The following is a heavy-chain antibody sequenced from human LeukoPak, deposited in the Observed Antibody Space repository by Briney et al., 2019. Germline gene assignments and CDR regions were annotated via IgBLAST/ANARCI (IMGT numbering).Heavy chain of an antibody. J-gene: IGHJ5*02. CDR3: ACRDLTSTWSFP. D-gene: IGHD6-13*01. CDR2: IYPGDSRI. Sequence: GESLKISCQGFGYSFTSYWIGWVRQMPRKGMEWMGVIYPGDSRIRYNPPFQGQVTISVDKSISAAYLQWVSLKASDTAMYYCACRDLTSTWSFPWGQGTLVTVSS. CDR1: GYSFTSYW. V-gene: IGHV5-51*01.